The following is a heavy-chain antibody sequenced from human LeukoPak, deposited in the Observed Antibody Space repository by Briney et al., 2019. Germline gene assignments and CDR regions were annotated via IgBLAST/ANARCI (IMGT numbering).Heavy chain of an antibody. CDR2: IKQDGSEK. CDR3: ARDLRLWFGEFNFDY. D-gene: IGHD3-10*01. V-gene: IGHV3-7*01. CDR1: GFTFSSYS. J-gene: IGHJ4*02. Sequence: GGSLRLSCAASGFTFSSYSMNWVRQAPGKGLEWVANIKQDGSEKYYVDSVKGRFTISRDNAKNSLYLQMNSLRAEDTAVYYCARDLRLWFGEFNFDYWGQGTLVTVSS.